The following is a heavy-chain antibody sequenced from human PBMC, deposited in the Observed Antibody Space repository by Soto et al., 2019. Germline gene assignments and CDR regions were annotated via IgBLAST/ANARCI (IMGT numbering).Heavy chain of an antibody. CDR2: IDPSDSYS. V-gene: IGHV5-10-1*01. J-gene: IGHJ4*01. CDR3: ARHRDILSGYSAADN. D-gene: IGHD3-9*01. CDR1: GYSFTNYW. Sequence: PGESLKISCNASGYSFTNYWITWMRQTPGKGLECMGMIDPSDSYSNYSPSFQGHVTMSVDKSISSAYLQFSSLKASATAMYYYARHRDILSGYSAADNWGHGTQVTVSS.